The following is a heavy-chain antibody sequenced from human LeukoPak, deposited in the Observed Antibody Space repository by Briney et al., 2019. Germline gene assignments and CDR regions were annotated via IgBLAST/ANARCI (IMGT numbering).Heavy chain of an antibody. CDR3: ARDGQQGNYFDY. Sequence: GGSLRLSCAASGFTFSSYSMNWVRQAPGKGLEWVSSISSSSSYIYYADSVKGRLTISRDNAKNSLYLQMNSLRAEDTAVYYCARDGQQGNYFDYWGQGTLVTVSS. J-gene: IGHJ4*02. V-gene: IGHV3-21*01. CDR2: ISSSSSYI. CDR1: GFTFSSYS. D-gene: IGHD2-2*01.